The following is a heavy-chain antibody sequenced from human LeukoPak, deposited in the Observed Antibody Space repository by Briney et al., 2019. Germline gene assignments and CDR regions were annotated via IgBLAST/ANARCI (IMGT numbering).Heavy chain of an antibody. Sequence: SVKVSCKASGGTFSSYAISWVRQAPGQGLEWMGRIIPILGIANYAQKFQGRVTITADKSTSTAYMELSSLRSEDTAVYYCARDTHYDILTGYGWFDPWGQGTLVTVSS. CDR3: ARDTHYDILTGYGWFDP. J-gene: IGHJ5*02. CDR2: IIPILGIA. D-gene: IGHD3-9*01. CDR1: GGTFSSYA. V-gene: IGHV1-69*04.